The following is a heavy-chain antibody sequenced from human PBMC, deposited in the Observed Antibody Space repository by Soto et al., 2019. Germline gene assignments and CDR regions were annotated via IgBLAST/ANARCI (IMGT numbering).Heavy chain of an antibody. D-gene: IGHD3-16*02. CDR2: IYYSGST. J-gene: IGHJ3*02. Sequence: QVQLQESGPGLVKPSQTLSLTGTVSGGPISSGGYYWSWIRQHPGKGLEWIGYIYYSGSTYYNPSRKGRVTIAVETSKNQFSLKLSSVTAADTAVYYCARGRDYDYIWGSYRSHDAFDIWGQGTMVTVSS. CDR1: GGPISSGGYY. V-gene: IGHV4-31*03. CDR3: ARGRDYDYIWGSYRSHDAFDI.